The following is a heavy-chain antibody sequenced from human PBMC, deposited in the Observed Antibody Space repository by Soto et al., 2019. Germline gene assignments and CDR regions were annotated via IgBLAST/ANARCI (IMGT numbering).Heavy chain of an antibody. Sequence: ASVKVSCKVSGYTLTELSMHWVRQAPGKGLEWMGGFDPEDGETIYAQKFQGRVTMTEDTSTDTAYMELSSLRSEDTAVYYCATARACGGYDSDFDYWGQGTLVTVSS. D-gene: IGHD5-12*01. CDR2: FDPEDGET. V-gene: IGHV1-24*01. J-gene: IGHJ4*02. CDR3: ATARACGGYDSDFDY. CDR1: GYTLTELS.